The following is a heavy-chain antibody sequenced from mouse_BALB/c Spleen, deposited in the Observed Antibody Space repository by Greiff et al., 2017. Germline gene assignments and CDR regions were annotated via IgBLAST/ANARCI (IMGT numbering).Heavy chain of an antibody. V-gene: IGHV1-14*01. J-gene: IGHJ1*01. CDR3: ARSWPLRDWYFDV. CDR2: INPYNDGT. Sequence: VHVKQSGPELVKPGASVKMSCKASGYTFTSYVMHWVKQKPGQGLEWIGYINPYNDGTKYNEKFKGKATLTSDKSSSTAYMELSSLTSEDSAVYYCARSWPLRDWYFDVWGAGTTVTVSS. D-gene: IGHD3-3*01. CDR1: GYTFTSYV.